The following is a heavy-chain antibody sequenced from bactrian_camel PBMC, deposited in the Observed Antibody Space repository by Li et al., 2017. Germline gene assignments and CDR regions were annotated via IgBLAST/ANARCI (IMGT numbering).Heavy chain of an antibody. D-gene: IGHD3*01. CDR3: AADREGCLDIWDALTLGY. Sequence: DVQLVESGGGSVQAGGSLGLSCKVSGHSRGSNCVGWYRLPPGRAPAEREGIAAIRRDGGETWYAASVKGRFTISRDSAKNTVYLLMNNLKPEDTAVYYCAADREGCLDIWDALTLGYWGQGTQVTVS. CDR2: IRRDGGET. V-gene: IGHV3S32*01. J-gene: IGHJ6*01. CDR1: GHSRGSNC.